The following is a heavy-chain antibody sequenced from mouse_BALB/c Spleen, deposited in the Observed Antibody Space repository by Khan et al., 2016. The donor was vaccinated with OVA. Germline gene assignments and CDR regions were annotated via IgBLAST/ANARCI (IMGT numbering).Heavy chain of an antibody. V-gene: IGHV1-77*01. CDR2: ISPGSGNT. D-gene: IGHD1-2*01. CDR1: GYTFTDYY. CDR3: ARRNYRGYSVAY. J-gene: IGHJ3*01. Sequence: QVQLQQSGAELARPGASVKLSCTASGYTFTDYYIHWVKQRTEQGLEWIGEISPGSGNTYYNARFQGKATLTADKSSRKAYMQLISLKAEAAAVYVCARRNYRGYSVAYWGQGTLVTVSA.